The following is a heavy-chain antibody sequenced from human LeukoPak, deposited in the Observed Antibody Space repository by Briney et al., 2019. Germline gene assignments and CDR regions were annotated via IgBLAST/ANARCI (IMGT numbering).Heavy chain of an antibody. CDR2: IIPIFGTA. J-gene: IGHJ4*02. CDR3: ARGWLAETTVVTPYNY. CDR1: GGTFSIYA. D-gene: IGHD4-23*01. V-gene: IGHV1-69*13. Sequence: SVKVSCKASGGTFSIYAISWVRQAPGQGLEWMGGIIPIFGTANYAQKFQGRVTITAVESMSTAYMELSSLRSEDTAVYYCARGWLAETTVVTPYNYWGQGTLVTVSS.